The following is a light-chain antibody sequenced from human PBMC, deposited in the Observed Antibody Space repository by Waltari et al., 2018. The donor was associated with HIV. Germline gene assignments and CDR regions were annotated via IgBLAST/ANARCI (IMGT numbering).Light chain of an antibody. V-gene: IGLV3-19*01. CDR2: DKN. CDR3: HSRDSSGYSYV. CDR1: SLRTYY. Sequence: SSELTQDPDVSVALGQTLQITCQGDSLRTYYSNWYQQKPGQAPILVLHDKNRRPSGVPDRFSGSSSGSTASLTITGAQAEDEAVYYCHSRDSSGYSYVFGTGTQVTVL. J-gene: IGLJ1*01.